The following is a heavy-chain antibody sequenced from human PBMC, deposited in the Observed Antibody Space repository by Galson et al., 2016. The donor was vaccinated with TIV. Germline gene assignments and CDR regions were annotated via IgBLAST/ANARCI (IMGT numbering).Heavy chain of an antibody. J-gene: IGHJ4*02. Sequence: SVKVSCKASGGLVSNYAISWVRQAPGQGLEWMGGIIPIFGTTKYAQKFQGRVTITADESTRIVNMELSSLRSEDTAVYYCAKDPYIYGSYLDHWGQGTLVTVSS. V-gene: IGHV1-69*13. CDR2: IIPIFGTT. D-gene: IGHD5-18*01. CDR1: GGLVSNYA. CDR3: AKDPYIYGSYLDH.